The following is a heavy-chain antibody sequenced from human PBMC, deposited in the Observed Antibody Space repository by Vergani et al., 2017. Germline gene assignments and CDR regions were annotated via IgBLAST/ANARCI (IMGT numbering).Heavy chain of an antibody. J-gene: IGHJ4*02. D-gene: IGHD1-1*01. CDR3: ARDGNNDGTTFDY. V-gene: IGHV3-48*03. CDR1: GFTFSSYE. Sequence: EVQLVESGGGLVQPGGSLRLSCAASGFTFSSYEMNWVRQAPGKGLEWVSYISSSGGTIYYADSVKGRFTISRDNAKNSLYLQMNSLGAEDTAVYYCARDGNNDGTTFDYWGQGTLVTVSS. CDR2: ISSSGGTI.